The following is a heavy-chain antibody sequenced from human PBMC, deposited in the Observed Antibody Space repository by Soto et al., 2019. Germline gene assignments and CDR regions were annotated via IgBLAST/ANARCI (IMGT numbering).Heavy chain of an antibody. J-gene: IGHJ4*02. CDR2: IIPIFGTA. D-gene: IGHD6-19*01. Sequence: SVKVSCKASGGTFSSYAISWVRQAPGQGLEWMGGIIPIFGTANYAQKSQGRVTITADKSTSTAYMELSSLRSEDTAVYYCARGQVYSSGLDYWGQGTLVTVSS. V-gene: IGHV1-69*06. CDR1: GGTFSSYA. CDR3: ARGQVYSSGLDY.